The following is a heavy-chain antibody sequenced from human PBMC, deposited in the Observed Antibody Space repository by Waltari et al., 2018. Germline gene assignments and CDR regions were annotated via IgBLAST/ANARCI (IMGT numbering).Heavy chain of an antibody. CDR1: GFTFSSYG. J-gene: IGHJ4*02. V-gene: IGHV3-30*18. Sequence: QVQLVESGGGVVQPGRSQRLSCAASGFTFSSYGMHWVRQAPGKGLEWVAVISYDGSNNYYADSVKGRFTISRDNSKNTLYLQMNSLRAEDTAVYYCAKETYYDFWSGYPAPYFDYWGQGTLVTVSS. CDR3: AKETYYDFWSGYPAPYFDY. CDR2: ISYDGSNN. D-gene: IGHD3-3*01.